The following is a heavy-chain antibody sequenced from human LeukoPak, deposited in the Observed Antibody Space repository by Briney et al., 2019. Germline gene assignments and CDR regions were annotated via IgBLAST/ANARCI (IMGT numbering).Heavy chain of an antibody. V-gene: IGHV3-48*03. D-gene: IGHD2-15*01. Sequence: PGGSLRLSCAASGFTFSSYEMNWVRQAPGKGLEWVSYISSSGSTIYYADSVKGRFTISRDNAKNSLYLQMNSLRAEDTAVYYCARDLFEVVAATRDDYWGQGTLVTVSS. CDR3: ARDLFEVVAATRDDY. CDR1: GFTFSSYE. CDR2: ISSSGSTI. J-gene: IGHJ4*02.